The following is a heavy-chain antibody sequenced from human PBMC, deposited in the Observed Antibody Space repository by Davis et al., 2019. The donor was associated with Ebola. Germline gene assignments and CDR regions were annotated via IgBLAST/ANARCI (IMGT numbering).Heavy chain of an antibody. CDR2: INHSGST. CDR1: GGSFSGYY. J-gene: IGHJ6*03. CDR3: ARGGHSSGWYHYYYYYMDV. D-gene: IGHD6-19*01. Sequence: PSETLSLTCAVYGGSFSGYYWSWIRQPPGKGLEWIGEINHSGSTNYNPSLKSRVTISVDTSKNQFSLKLSSVTAADTAVYYCARGGHSSGWYHYYYYYMDVWGKGTTVTVSS. V-gene: IGHV4-34*01.